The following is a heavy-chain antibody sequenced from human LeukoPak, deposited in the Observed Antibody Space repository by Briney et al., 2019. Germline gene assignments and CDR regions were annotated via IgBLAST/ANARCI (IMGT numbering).Heavy chain of an antibody. CDR3: AKGYLRFSDY. Sequence: GGSLRLSCAASGFTFRSYGMAWVRQTPGKRLEWVSAINGGGGSTYYADSVKGRFTISRDNSKNTLYLQMNGLRAEDTALYFCAKGYLRFSDYWGQGTLVTVSS. CDR1: GFTFRSYG. D-gene: IGHD5-18*01. V-gene: IGHV3-23*01. CDR2: INGGGGST. J-gene: IGHJ4*02.